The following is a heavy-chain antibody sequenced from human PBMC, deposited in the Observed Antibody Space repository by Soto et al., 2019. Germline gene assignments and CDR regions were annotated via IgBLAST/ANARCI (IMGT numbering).Heavy chain of an antibody. CDR1: GGSISSGDYY. J-gene: IGHJ4*02. Sequence: QVQLQESGPGLVKPLQTLSLTCTVSGGSISSGDYYWSWIRQPPGKGLEWIGYTYYTGSTYYNPSLKSRLTISVDTSKNQFSLKLTSVTAADTAVYFCARYQKGPFDYWGQGTLVTVSS. D-gene: IGHD2-2*01. V-gene: IGHV4-30-4*01. CDR2: TYYTGST. CDR3: ARYQKGPFDY.